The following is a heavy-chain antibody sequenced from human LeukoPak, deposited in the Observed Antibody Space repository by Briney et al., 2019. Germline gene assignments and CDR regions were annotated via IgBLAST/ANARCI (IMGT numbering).Heavy chain of an antibody. V-gene: IGHV1-18*04. CDR3: TRATGGLSDY. J-gene: IGHJ4*02. Sequence: ASVKVSCKTSGYIFTNYDINWVRQAPGQGLEWMGWISPYNGDTTYAQKFQDRVTMSTDTSTSTTYMELRSLRSDDTAVYYCTRATGGLSDYWGQGTLVTVSS. D-gene: IGHD1-1*01. CDR1: GYIFTNYD. CDR2: ISPYNGDT.